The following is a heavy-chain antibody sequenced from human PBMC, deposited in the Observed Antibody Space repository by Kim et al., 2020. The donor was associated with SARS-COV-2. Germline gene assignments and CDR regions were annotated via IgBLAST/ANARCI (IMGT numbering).Heavy chain of an antibody. D-gene: IGHD3-22*01. J-gene: IGHJ4*02. CDR2: IYYSGST. Sequence: SETLSLTCTVSGGSISSSSYYWGWIRQPPGKGLEWIGSIYYSGSTYYNPSLKSRVTISVDTSKNQFSLKLSSVTAADTAVYYCARDSPSYYDSSGYYYGDHKRHQPTWDYWGQGTLVTVSS. V-gene: IGHV4-39*07. CDR3: ARDSPSYYDSSGYYYGDHKRHQPTWDY. CDR1: GGSISSSSYY.